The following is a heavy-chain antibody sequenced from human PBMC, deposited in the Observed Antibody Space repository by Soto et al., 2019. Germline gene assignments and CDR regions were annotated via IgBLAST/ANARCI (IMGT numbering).Heavy chain of an antibody. CDR3: ARDGMATSTDY. J-gene: IGHJ4*02. D-gene: IGHD5-12*01. CDR1: GFTFSSYW. CDR2: INSDGSST. Sequence: GGSLRLSCAASGFTFSSYWMHWVRQAPGKGLVWVSRINSDGSSTSYADSVKGRFTISRDNAKDTLYLQMNSLRAEDTAVYYCARDGMATSTDYWGQGTMVNVSS. V-gene: IGHV3-74*01.